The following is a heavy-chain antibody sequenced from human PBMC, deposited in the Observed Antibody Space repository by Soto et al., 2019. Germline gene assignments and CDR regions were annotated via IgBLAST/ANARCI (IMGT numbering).Heavy chain of an antibody. Sequence: GGSLRLSCAASGFIFSDSGLHWVRQAPGNGLEWVGRIRTKVNDFATIYAASVKGRFTISRDDSKNTAYLQMNSLKNEDTAVYYCARPNDSPDYDYSFDLWGRGTLVTVSS. V-gene: IGHV3-73*01. CDR2: IRTKVNDFAT. CDR1: GFIFSDSG. J-gene: IGHJ2*01. D-gene: IGHD4-17*01. CDR3: ARPNDSPDYDYSFDL.